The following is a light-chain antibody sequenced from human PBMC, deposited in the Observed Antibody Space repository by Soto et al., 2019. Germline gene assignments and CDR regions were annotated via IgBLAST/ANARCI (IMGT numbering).Light chain of an antibody. CDR2: DAS. J-gene: IGKJ4*01. Sequence: DIQMTQSPSTLSASVGDRVTISCRASQSIQTWLAWYQQKPGKAPNLLIFDASDLASGVSSRFSGSGSGTDFTFTISSLQPEDIATYYCQQYDNLPLTFGGGTKVEIK. CDR3: QQYDNLPLT. V-gene: IGKV1-5*01. CDR1: QSIQTW.